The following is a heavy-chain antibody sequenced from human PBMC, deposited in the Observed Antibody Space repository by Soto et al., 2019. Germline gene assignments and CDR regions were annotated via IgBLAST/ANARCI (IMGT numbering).Heavy chain of an antibody. Sequence: GGSLRLSCAGCGFTVCSNYRSWVRQAPGMGLEWVSVIYSGGSTYYADSVKGRFTISRDNSKNTLYLQMNSLRAEDTAVYYCAGPRKVLRYFDWSSPRDYYYGMDVWGQGT. CDR2: IYSGGST. CDR3: AGPRKVLRYFDWSSPRDYYYGMDV. CDR1: GFTVCSNY. J-gene: IGHJ6*02. V-gene: IGHV3-53*01. D-gene: IGHD3-9*01.